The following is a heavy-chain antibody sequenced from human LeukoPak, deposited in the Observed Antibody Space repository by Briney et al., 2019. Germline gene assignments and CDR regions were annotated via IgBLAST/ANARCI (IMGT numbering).Heavy chain of an antibody. D-gene: IGHD3-10*01. J-gene: IGHJ3*02. Sequence: GGSLRLSCAASGFTFTSYAMNWVRQAPGKGLEWVSAISGGGGNTYYADSVKGRFTISRDNAKNSVYLQMISLRAEDTAVYYCARDMASNIWGQGTMVTVSS. V-gene: IGHV3-23*01. CDR1: GFTFTSYA. CDR2: ISGGGGNT. CDR3: ARDMASNI.